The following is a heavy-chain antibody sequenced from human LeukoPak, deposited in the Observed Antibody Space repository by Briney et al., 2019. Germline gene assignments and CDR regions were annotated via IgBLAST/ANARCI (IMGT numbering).Heavy chain of an antibody. CDR1: GFTFSSYS. CDR3: ARLIGGAAADTVEGFFDY. Sequence: GGSLRLSCAASGFTFSSYSMNWVRQAPGKGLEWVSSISSSSSYIYYADSVKGRFTISRDNAKNSLYLQMNSLRAEDRAVYYCARLIGGAAADTVEGFFDYWGQGTLVPVSS. J-gene: IGHJ4*02. CDR2: ISSSSSYI. D-gene: IGHD6-13*01. V-gene: IGHV3-21*01.